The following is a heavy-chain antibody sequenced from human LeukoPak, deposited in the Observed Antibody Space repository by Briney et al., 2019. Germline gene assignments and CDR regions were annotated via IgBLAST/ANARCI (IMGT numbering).Heavy chain of an antibody. J-gene: IGHJ4*02. CDR1: GFTFSRYS. V-gene: IGHV3-21*01. D-gene: IGHD6-13*01. Sequence: PGWALSLSCVPCGFTFSRYSMKWVRPAAGKGVEGVSSISSISSYIYYQDAVQGRCTLIRDHVKNSLYLETNSRRGEGHAVDYCVRELVVDSRAELFDYWGQGTLVTVSS. CDR2: ISSISSYI. CDR3: VRELVVDSRAELFDY.